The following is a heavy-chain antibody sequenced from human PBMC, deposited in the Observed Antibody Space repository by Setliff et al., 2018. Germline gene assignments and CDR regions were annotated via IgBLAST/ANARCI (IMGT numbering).Heavy chain of an antibody. V-gene: IGHV4-34*01. D-gene: IGHD6-13*01. J-gene: IGHJ6*03. CDR3: ARDFSSSWYGSYYYDYYMDV. CDR2: INHSGST. CDR1: GGSFSGYY. Sequence: KPSETLSLTCAVYGGSFSGYYWSWIRQPPGKGLEWIGEINHSGSTNYNPSLKSRVTISVDTSKNQFSLKLSSVTAADTAVYYCARDFSSSWYGSYYYDYYMDVWGKGTTVTVSS.